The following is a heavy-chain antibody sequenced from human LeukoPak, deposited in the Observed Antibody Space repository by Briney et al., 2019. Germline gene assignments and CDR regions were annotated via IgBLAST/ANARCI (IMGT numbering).Heavy chain of an antibody. CDR1: GYSFTSYW. Sequence: PGESLKISCKGSGYSFTSYWIGWVRQMPGKGLEWMGFIYPGDSDTRYSPSFQGQVTISADKSISTAYLQWSSLKASDTAMYYCARLETPGIAVAGSCDYWGQGTLVTVSS. J-gene: IGHJ4*02. CDR3: ARLETPGIAVAGSCDY. CDR2: IYPGDSDT. V-gene: IGHV5-51*01. D-gene: IGHD6-19*01.